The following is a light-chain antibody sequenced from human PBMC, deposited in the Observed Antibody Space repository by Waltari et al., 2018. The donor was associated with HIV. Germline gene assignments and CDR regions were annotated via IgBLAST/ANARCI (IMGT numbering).Light chain of an antibody. CDR3: CSYVSEIVPCV. V-gene: IGLV2-23*02. CDR2: DVS. J-gene: IGLJ3*02. CDR1: SSDVGAYYL. Sequence: QTALTQPASVSGSPGQSITLPCTGTSSDVGAYYLVSWYQQHPGKAPRLIIYDVSARPAGVSNRFTGSKSGNTASLTISGLQAEDEADYYCCSYVSEIVPCVFGGGTKLTVL.